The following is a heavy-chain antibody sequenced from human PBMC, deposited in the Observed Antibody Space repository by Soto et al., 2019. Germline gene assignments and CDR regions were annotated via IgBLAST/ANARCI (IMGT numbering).Heavy chain of an antibody. CDR2: INHSGST. CDR3: ARRLLRFLEWLPRKDALDI. Sequence: SETLSLTCAVYGGSFSGYYWSWIRQPPGKGLEWIGEINHSGSTNYNPSLKSRVTISVDTSKNQFSLKLSSVTAADTAVYYCARRLLRFLEWLPRKDALDIWGQGTMVT. CDR1: GGSFSGYY. J-gene: IGHJ3*02. D-gene: IGHD3-3*01. V-gene: IGHV4-34*01.